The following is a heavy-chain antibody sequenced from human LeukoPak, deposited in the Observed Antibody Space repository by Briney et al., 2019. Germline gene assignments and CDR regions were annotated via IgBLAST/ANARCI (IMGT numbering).Heavy chain of an antibody. D-gene: IGHD2-15*01. V-gene: IGHV4-34*01. CDR2: INHSGST. J-gene: IGHJ4*02. CDR1: GGSFSGYY. CDR3: ARASLRLYYFDY. Sequence: SETLSLTCAVYGGSFSGYYWSWIRQPPGKGLEWIGEINHSGSTNYNPSLKSRVTISVDTSKNQFSLKLSSVTAADTAVYYCARASLRLYYFDYWGQGTLVTVSS.